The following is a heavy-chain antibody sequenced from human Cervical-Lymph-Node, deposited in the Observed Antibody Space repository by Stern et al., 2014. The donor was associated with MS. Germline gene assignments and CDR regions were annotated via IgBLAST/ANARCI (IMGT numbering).Heavy chain of an antibody. J-gene: IGHJ4*02. V-gene: IGHV4-59*08. CDR3: ASCDGYSFAS. CDR1: GAPITTNH. Sequence: QVQLVESGPGLVKPSETLSLTCVVSGAPITTNHWSWIRQSPGKGLEWIANVHYSGTSSYNPALQSRVTTAIDTSTKQFSLSLSSVTAADTAVYFCASCDGYSFASWGQGTLVTVSS. CDR2: VHYSGTS. D-gene: IGHD4-17*01.